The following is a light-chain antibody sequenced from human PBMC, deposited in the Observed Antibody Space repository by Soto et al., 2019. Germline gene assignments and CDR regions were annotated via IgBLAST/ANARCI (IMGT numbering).Light chain of an antibody. CDR2: GAS. Sequence: EIVMTQSPATLSVSPGERATLSCRASQSVDSNLAWYQQKPGQAPRLQMYGASTRATGIPARFSGSGSGTEFTLSISSLQSEDFAIYYCQQYNNWPPMYTFGQGTKLEIK. CDR3: QQYNNWPPMYT. V-gene: IGKV3-15*01. J-gene: IGKJ2*01. CDR1: QSVDSN.